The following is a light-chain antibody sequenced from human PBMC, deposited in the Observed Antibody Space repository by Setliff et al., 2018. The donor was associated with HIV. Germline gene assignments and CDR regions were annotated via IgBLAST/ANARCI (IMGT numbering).Light chain of an antibody. V-gene: IGLV2-14*01. Sequence: QSALAQPASVSGSPGQAITISCSGTSSDVGAYNYVSWYQQHPGKAPKVMIYDVNKWPSGVSNRFSGSKSGNTASLTVSGLQAEDEADYYCSSHGAIGVFGTGTKVTVL. CDR2: DVN. J-gene: IGLJ1*01. CDR3: SSHGAIGV. CDR1: SSDVGAYNY.